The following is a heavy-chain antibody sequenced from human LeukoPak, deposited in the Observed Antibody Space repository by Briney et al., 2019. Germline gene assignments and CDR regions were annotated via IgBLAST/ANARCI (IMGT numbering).Heavy chain of an antibody. Sequence: ASVKVSCKASGYTFTSYGISWVRQAPGQGLEWMGGIIPIFGTANYAQKFQGRVTITADESTSTAYMELSSLRSEDTAVYYCARDGEYCSSTSCYYPNWFDPWGQGTLVTVSS. CDR2: IIPIFGTA. J-gene: IGHJ5*02. CDR1: GYTFTSYG. D-gene: IGHD2-2*01. V-gene: IGHV1-69*13. CDR3: ARDGEYCSSTSCYYPNWFDP.